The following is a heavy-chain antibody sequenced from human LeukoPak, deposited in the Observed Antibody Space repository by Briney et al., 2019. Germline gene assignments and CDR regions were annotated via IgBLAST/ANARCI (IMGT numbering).Heavy chain of an antibody. CDR3: ARMDYYDSSGYPGDY. D-gene: IGHD3-22*01. CDR1: GYTFTGYY. J-gene: IGHJ4*02. V-gene: IGHV1-2*02. Sequence: ASVTVSCKASGYTFTGYYMHWVRQAPGQGLEWMGWINPNSGGTNYAQKFQGRVTMTRDTSISTAYMELSRLRSDDTAVYYCARMDYYDSSGYPGDYWGQGTLVTVSS. CDR2: INPNSGGT.